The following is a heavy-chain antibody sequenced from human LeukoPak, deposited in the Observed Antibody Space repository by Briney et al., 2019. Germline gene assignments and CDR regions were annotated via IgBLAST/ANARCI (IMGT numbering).Heavy chain of an antibody. Sequence: ASVKVSCKASGYTFINYGITWVRHAPGQGLERMGWISAYNSAYNGNTHYAQKLQGRVTMTTDTYTNTGYMELRSLRSDDTAVYYCAREYGSGSYTGIDYWGQGTLVTVSS. J-gene: IGHJ4*02. CDR2: ISAYNSAYNGNT. D-gene: IGHD3-10*01. CDR1: GYTFINYG. V-gene: IGHV1-18*01. CDR3: AREYGSGSYTGIDY.